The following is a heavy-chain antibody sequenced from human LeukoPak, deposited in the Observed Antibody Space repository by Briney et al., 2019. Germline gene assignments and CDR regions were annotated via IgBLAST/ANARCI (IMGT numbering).Heavy chain of an antibody. CDR1: GFTFSNYW. V-gene: IGHV3-74*01. J-gene: IGHJ6*02. Sequence: GSLRLSCVASGFTFSNYWMLWVRQAPGKGLMWVSLISTDGKSTRYAESVKGRFTISRDNAKNALYLQMDILRVEDTALYFCVRDYQFIQEVWGQGTTVTVSS. CDR3: VRDYQFIQEV. D-gene: IGHD2-2*01. CDR2: ISTDGKST.